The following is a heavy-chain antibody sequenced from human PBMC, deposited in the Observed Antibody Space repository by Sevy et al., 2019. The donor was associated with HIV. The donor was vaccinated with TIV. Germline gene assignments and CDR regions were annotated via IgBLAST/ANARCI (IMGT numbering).Heavy chain of an antibody. V-gene: IGHV3-30*04. Sequence: GGSLRLSCAASGFIFSSYAMHWVRQAPGKGLEWVAVMSFDGSNKYYADSVTGRFTISRDNSKKTLYLQMNSLRTEDTAVYYCARDRIPDIVVVLSAFDYWGQGTLVTVSS. J-gene: IGHJ4*02. CDR1: GFIFSSYA. D-gene: IGHD2-15*01. CDR2: MSFDGSNK. CDR3: ARDRIPDIVVVLSAFDY.